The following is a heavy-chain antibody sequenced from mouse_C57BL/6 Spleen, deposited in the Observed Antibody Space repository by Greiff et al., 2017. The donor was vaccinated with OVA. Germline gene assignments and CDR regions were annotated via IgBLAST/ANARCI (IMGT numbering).Heavy chain of an antibody. V-gene: IGHV3-6*01. CDR3: AIDNYSSWYFDV. CDR2: ISYDGSH. CDR1: GYSITRGYY. Sequence: EVQLVESGPGLVKPSQSLSLTCSVTGYSITRGYYWNWIRQFPGKKLEWMGYISYDGSHKYTPYLKNRISITRDTSKIQFFLKLNSVTTEDTATYSCAIDNYSSWYFDVWGTGTTVTVSS. D-gene: IGHD2-5*01. J-gene: IGHJ1*03.